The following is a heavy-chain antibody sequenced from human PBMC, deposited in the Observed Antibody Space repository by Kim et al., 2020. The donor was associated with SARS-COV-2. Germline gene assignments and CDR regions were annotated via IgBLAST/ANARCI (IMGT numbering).Heavy chain of an antibody. CDR1: GFTFSTYS. CDR3: VRDSIWAFDY. V-gene: IGHV3-48*02. Sequence: GGSLRLSCVASGFTFSTYSMHWVRQAPGKGLEWVSNIGRGSSTMLYADSVRGRFTISRDNAKNSLYLQMHSLRDEDTAVYYCVRDSIWAFDYWGQGTLVMVSS. CDR2: IGRGSSTM. D-gene: IGHD3-16*01. J-gene: IGHJ4*02.